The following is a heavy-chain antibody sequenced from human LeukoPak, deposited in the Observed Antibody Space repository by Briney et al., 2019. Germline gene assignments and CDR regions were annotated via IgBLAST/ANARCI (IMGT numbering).Heavy chain of an antibody. J-gene: IGHJ6*02. CDR3: ARDLPSAAGRGRVGYYYAMDV. V-gene: IGHV3-53*04. D-gene: IGHD6-13*01. CDR1: GFTVSSNY. Sequence: GGSLRLSCAASGFTVSSNYISWVRQAPGKGLEWVSVIYRAGSTYYADSVKGRFTISRHNSKNTLYLQMNSLRGEDTAVYYCARDLPSAAGRGRVGYYYAMDVWGQGTTVTVSS. CDR2: IYRAGST.